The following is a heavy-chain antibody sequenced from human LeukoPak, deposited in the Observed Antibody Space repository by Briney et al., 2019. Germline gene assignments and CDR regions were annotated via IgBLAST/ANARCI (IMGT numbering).Heavy chain of an antibody. CDR1: GGSISSSGYY. CDR2: INHSGST. V-gene: IGHV4-39*07. Sequence: SETLSLTCTVSGGSISSSGYYWSWIRQPPGKGLEWIGEINHSGSTNYNPSPKSRVTISVDTSKNQFSLKLSSVTAADTAVYYCARGVNFWSGYYNSATNWFDPWGQGTLVTVSS. CDR3: ARGVNFWSGYYNSATNWFDP. D-gene: IGHD3-3*01. J-gene: IGHJ5*02.